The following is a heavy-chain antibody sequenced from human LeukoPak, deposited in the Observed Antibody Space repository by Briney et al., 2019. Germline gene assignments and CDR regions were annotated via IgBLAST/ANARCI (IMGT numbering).Heavy chain of an antibody. D-gene: IGHD2-2*01. CDR2: IIPIFCTA. CDR1: GGTFSSYA. J-gene: IGHJ5*02. V-gene: IGHV1-69*13. CDR3: AREWGRREGRIVVVPAPTFDT. Sequence: SVKVSCKASGGTFSSYAISWVRQAPGQGLEWMGGIIPIFCTANYAQKFQGRVTITADESTSPASMELSSLRSEHTGVYYCAREWGRREGRIVVVPAPTFDTWGQGTLVTVSS.